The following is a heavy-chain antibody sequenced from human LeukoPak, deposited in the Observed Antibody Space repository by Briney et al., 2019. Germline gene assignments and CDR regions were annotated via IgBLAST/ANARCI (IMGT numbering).Heavy chain of an antibody. D-gene: IGHD6-19*01. V-gene: IGHV3-23*01. CDR1: GFTFSSYA. J-gene: IGHJ4*02. CDR2: ISGSGGST. CDR3: ARDSDSSGWEYFDY. Sequence: PGGSLRLSCAASGFTFSSYAMSWVRQAPGKGLEWVSTISGSGGSTYYADSVKGRFTISRDNSKNTLYLQMNSLRAEDTAVYYCARDSDSSGWEYFDYWGQGTLVTVSS.